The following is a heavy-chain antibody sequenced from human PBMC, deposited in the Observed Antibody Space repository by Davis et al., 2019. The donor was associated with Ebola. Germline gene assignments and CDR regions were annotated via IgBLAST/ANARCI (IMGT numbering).Heavy chain of an antibody. CDR3: ARFTVTTPLCGMDV. Sequence: SETLSLTCTVSGGSISSYYWSWIQQPPGKGLEWIGYIYYSGSTNYNPSLKSRVTISVDTSKNQFSLKLSSVTAADTAVYYCARFTVTTPLCGMDVWGQGTTVTVSS. CDR1: GGSISSYY. CDR2: IYYSGST. D-gene: IGHD4-17*01. J-gene: IGHJ6*02. V-gene: IGHV4-59*12.